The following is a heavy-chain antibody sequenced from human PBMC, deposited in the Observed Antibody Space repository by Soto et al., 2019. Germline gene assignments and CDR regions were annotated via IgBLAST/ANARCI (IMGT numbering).Heavy chain of an antibody. CDR3: ARAVPVRGNYYGSGSYHPHYYGMDV. CDR1: GGSFSGYY. D-gene: IGHD3-10*01. V-gene: IGHV4-34*01. CDR2: INHSGST. Sequence: SSETLSLTCAVYGGSFSGYYWSWIRQPPGKGLEWIGEINHSGSTNYNPSLKSRVTISVDTSKNQFSLKLSSVTAADTAVYYCARAVPVRGNYYGSGSYHPHYYGMDVWGQGTTVTVSS. J-gene: IGHJ6*01.